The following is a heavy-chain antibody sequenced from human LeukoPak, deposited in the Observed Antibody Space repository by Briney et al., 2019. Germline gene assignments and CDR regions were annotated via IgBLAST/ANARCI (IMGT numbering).Heavy chain of an antibody. CDR3: ARDIDGMDV. J-gene: IGHJ6*02. D-gene: IGHD3-16*02. CDR2: INPKSGGT. CDR1: GYTFTGHY. V-gene: IGHV1-2*04. Sequence: ASVKVSCKASGYTFTGHYMHWVRQAPGQGLEWMGWINPKSGGTNYAQKFQGWVTMTRDTSISTAYMELSRLRSDDTVVYYCARDIDGMDVWGQGTTVTVSS.